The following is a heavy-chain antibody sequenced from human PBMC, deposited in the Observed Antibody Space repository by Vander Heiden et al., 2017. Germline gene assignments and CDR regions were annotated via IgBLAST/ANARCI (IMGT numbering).Heavy chain of an antibody. D-gene: IGHD3-22*01. J-gene: IGHJ4*02. V-gene: IGHV3-49*05. Sequence: QLVESAGGLVKPGRSLRLSCPASGFTFGAYAMSWFRQAPGKGLEWVGFIGSKAYGGTTEYAASVKGRFTISRDDSKSIAYLQMNSLKTEDTAVYYCSLKYYYDSSGFSHFDYWGQGTLVTVSS. CDR2: IGSKAYGGTT. CDR3: SLKYYYDSSGFSHFDY. CDR1: GFTFGAYA.